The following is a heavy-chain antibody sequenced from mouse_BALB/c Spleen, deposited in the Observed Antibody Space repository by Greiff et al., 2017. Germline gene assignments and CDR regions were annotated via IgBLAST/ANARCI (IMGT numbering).Heavy chain of an antibody. CDR2: ISSGGST. V-gene: IGHV5-6-5*01. Sequence: DVMVVESGGGLVKPGGSPKLSCAASGFTFSSYAMSWVRQTPEKRLEWVASISSGGSTYYPDSVKGRFTISRDNARNILYLKMNSMRSEDRAMYYGARGGPVFDYWGQGTTLTVSS. CDR3: ARGGPVFDY. J-gene: IGHJ2*01. CDR1: GFTFSSYA.